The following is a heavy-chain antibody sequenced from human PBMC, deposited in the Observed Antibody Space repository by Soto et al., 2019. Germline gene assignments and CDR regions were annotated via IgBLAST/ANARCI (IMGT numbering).Heavy chain of an antibody. V-gene: IGHV4-39*01. J-gene: IGHJ6*02. CDR2: IYYSGTT. CDR3: ARPNKAMGNGYYGMDV. CDR1: GGSISSSSYY. D-gene: IGHD5-18*01. Sequence: SETLSLTCTVSGGSISSSSYYWGWIRQPPGKGLEWIGSIYYSGTTYYNPSLKSRVTISVDTSKNQFSLRLSSVTAADTAVYYCARPNKAMGNGYYGMDVWGQGTTVTVS.